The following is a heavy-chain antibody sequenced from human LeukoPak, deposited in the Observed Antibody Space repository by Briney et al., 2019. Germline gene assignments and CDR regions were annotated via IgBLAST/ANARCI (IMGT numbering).Heavy chain of an antibody. CDR1: GGSISSYY. Sequence: PSETLSLTCTVPGGSISSYYWSWIRQPPGKGLEWIGYIYYSGSTNYNPSLKSRVTVSVDTSKNQFSLKLSSVTAADTAVYYCARWGSGSQRNFDYWGQGTLVTVSS. V-gene: IGHV4-59*08. D-gene: IGHD3-10*01. CDR3: ARWGSGSQRNFDY. CDR2: IYYSGST. J-gene: IGHJ4*02.